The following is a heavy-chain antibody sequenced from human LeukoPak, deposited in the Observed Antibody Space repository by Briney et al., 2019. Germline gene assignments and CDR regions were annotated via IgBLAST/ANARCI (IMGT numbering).Heavy chain of an antibody. CDR1: GFTFSSYA. Sequence: GGSLRLSCAASGFTFSSYAMSWVRQAPGKGLEWVSAISGSGDTTYYTDSVKGRFSISRDTSKNTLYLQKNSLRAEDTAVYYCAKDRESRYGDYDLGDNWGQGTLVTVSS. V-gene: IGHV3-23*01. D-gene: IGHD5-12*01. CDR3: AKDRESRYGDYDLGDN. CDR2: ISGSGDTT. J-gene: IGHJ4*02.